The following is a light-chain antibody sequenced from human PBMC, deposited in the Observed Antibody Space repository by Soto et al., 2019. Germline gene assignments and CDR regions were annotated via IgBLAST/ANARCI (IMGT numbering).Light chain of an antibody. V-gene: IGLV2-14*03. CDR3: GSYTSSDTMI. CDR1: SSDIGRYNY. J-gene: IGLJ2*01. Sequence: QSALTQPASVSGAPGQSITISCTGTSSDIGRYNYASWYQHSPGKAPKLIIYDVSDRPSGVSNRFSGSKSGTTASLTISGLQSEDEADYYCGSYTSSDTMIFVGGTKLTVL. CDR2: DVS.